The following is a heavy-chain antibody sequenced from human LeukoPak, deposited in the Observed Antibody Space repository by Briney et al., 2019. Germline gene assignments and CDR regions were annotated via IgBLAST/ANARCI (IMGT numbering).Heavy chain of an antibody. V-gene: IGHV1-69*04. CDR2: IIPIFGIA. Sequence: GASVKVSYKASGGTFSSYAISWVRQAPGQGLKWMGRIIPIFGIANYAQKFQGRVTITADKSTSTAYMELSSLRSEDTAVYYCASERDQLLLRYYYYYGMDVWGQGTTVTASS. D-gene: IGHD2-2*01. CDR3: ASERDQLLLRYYYYYGMDV. CDR1: GGTFSSYA. J-gene: IGHJ6*02.